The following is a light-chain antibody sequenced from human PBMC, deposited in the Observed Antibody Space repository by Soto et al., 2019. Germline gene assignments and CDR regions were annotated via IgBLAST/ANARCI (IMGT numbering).Light chain of an antibody. CDR3: SSYAGSNNLV. V-gene: IGLV2-8*01. CDR2: EVN. J-gene: IGLJ3*02. Sequence: QSALTQRPSASGSPGQSVTISCTGTSSDIGGYDYVSWYQQHPGKAPKLIIYEVNKRPSGVPDRFSGSKSGNTASLTVSGLQAEDEADYYCSSYAGSNNLVFAGGTKVTVL. CDR1: SSDIGGYDY.